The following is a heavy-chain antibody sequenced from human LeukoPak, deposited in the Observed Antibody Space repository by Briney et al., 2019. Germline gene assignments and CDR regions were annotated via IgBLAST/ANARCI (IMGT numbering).Heavy chain of an antibody. Sequence: GGSLRLSCAASGFTFSGYAMSWVRQAPGKGLEWVAVISYDGSNKYYADSVKGRFTISRDNSKNTLYLQMNSLRAEDTAVYYCARDRSKQQLEHYYYGMDVWGQGTTVTVSS. CDR3: ARDRSKQQLEHYYYGMDV. CDR2: ISYDGSNK. D-gene: IGHD6-13*01. V-gene: IGHV3-30*03. J-gene: IGHJ6*02. CDR1: GFTFSGYA.